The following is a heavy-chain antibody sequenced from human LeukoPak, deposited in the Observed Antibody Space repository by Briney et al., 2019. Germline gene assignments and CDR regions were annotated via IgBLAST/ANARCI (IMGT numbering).Heavy chain of an antibody. Sequence: GGSLRLSCAASGFTFSSYAMHWVRQAPGKGLEWVAVISYDGSNKYYADSVKGRFTISRDNSKNTLYLQMNSLRAEDTAVYYCARGNDFEAGGDWFDPWGQGTLVTVSS. CDR1: GFTFSSYA. CDR3: ARGNDFEAGGDWFDP. CDR2: ISYDGSNK. D-gene: IGHD3-3*01. J-gene: IGHJ5*02. V-gene: IGHV3-30-3*01.